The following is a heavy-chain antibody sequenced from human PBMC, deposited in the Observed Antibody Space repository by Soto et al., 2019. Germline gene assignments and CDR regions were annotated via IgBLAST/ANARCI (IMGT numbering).Heavy chain of an antibody. D-gene: IGHD4-17*01. Sequence: GGALRLSCAASGFTFRSYAMSWARQAPGKGLEWVSSLLRSGSSTYYADSVKGRFTISSDISANSLYLQMDSLRAEDTAVYYCAKDAVSGDGVWLLDSWGQGTVVTVSS. CDR3: AKDAVSGDGVWLLDS. CDR2: LLRSGSST. J-gene: IGHJ5*02. V-gene: IGHV3-23*01. CDR1: GFTFRSYA.